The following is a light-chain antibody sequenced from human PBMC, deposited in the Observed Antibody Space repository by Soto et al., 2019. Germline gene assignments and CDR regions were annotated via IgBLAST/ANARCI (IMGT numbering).Light chain of an antibody. CDR1: QSVSSSY. V-gene: IGKV3-20*01. J-gene: IGKJ3*01. CDR3: QQYGSSLFT. CDR2: GAS. Sequence: EIVLTQSPGTLSLSPGERATLSCRAIQSVSSSYLAWYQQKPGQSPRLLIYGASSRATGIPDRFSGSGSGTDFTLTISRLEPEAFAVYYCQQYGSSLFTFGPGTKVDIK.